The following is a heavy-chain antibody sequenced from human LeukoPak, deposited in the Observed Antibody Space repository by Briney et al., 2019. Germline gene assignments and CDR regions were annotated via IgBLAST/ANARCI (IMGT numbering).Heavy chain of an antibody. D-gene: IGHD3-3*01. CDR1: GRTFSSYA. Sequence: SVKVSCKASGRTFSSYAISWVRQAPGQGLEWMGGIIPIFGTANYAQKFQGRVTITADESTSTAYMELSSLRSEDTAVYYCAGTYYDFWSGYSHYYYYMDVWGKGTTVTVSS. CDR2: IIPIFGTA. V-gene: IGHV1-69*01. CDR3: AGTYYDFWSGYSHYYYYMDV. J-gene: IGHJ6*03.